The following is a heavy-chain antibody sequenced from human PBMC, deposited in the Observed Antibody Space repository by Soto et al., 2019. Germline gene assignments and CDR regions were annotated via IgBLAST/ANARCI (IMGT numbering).Heavy chain of an antibody. V-gene: IGHV3-48*01. CDR3: ASIPRGYCSGGSCYTGDY. J-gene: IGHJ4*02. Sequence: VGSLRLSCAASGFTFSSYSMNWVRQAPGKGLEWVSYISSSSSTIYYADSVKGRFTISRDNAKNSLYLQMNSLRAEDTAVYYCASIPRGYCSGGSCYTGDYWGQGTLVTVSS. CDR1: GFTFSSYS. D-gene: IGHD2-15*01. CDR2: ISSSSSTI.